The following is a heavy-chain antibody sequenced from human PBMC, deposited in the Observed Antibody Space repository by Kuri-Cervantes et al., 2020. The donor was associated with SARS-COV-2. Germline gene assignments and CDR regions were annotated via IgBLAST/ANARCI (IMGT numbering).Heavy chain of an antibody. CDR1: GFTFSSYA. Sequence: GESLKISCAASGFTFSSYAMHWVRQAPGKGLEYVSAISSNGGSTYYADSVKGRFTISRDNSKNSLYLQMNSLRAEDTAVYYCARDSIRGYSYGLTFGGYYYYYYMDVWGKGTTVTVSS. V-gene: IGHV3-64*04. CDR2: ISSNGGST. J-gene: IGHJ6*03. D-gene: IGHD5-18*01. CDR3: ARDSIRGYSYGLTFGGYYYYYYMDV.